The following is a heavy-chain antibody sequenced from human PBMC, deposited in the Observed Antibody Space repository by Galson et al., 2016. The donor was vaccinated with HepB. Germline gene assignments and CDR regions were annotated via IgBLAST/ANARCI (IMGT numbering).Heavy chain of an antibody. V-gene: IGHV4-59*01. Sequence: ETLSLTCIVSGGSISSYCWNWIRQPPGRGLEWVGYIYYNGSTNYNPSLKSRVTISLDTSKNQFSLKLRFVTAADTAVYYCARSRVATTNPFDYWGQGTLVTVSS. J-gene: IGHJ4*02. CDR1: GGSISSYC. D-gene: IGHD5-12*01. CDR2: IYYNGST. CDR3: ARSRVATTNPFDY.